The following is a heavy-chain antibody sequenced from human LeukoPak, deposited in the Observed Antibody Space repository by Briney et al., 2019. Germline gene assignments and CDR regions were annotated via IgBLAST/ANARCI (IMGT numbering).Heavy chain of an antibody. CDR1: GFTFSNYW. V-gene: IGHV3-7*01. J-gene: IGHJ4*02. D-gene: IGHD2-2*01. CDR3: ARGNQLLY. CDR2: MKQDGSEK. Sequence: SGGSLRLSCAASGFTFSNYWMSWVRQAPGKGLEWVANMKQDGSEKYYVDSVKGRFTISRDNAKTSLYLQMNSLRAEDTAMYYCARGNQLLYWGQGTLVTVSS.